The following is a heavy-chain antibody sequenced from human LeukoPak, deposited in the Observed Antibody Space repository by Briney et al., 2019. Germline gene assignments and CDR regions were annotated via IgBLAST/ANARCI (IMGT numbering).Heavy chain of an antibody. CDR3: ARVFDTYYYDSSGYYYFDY. CDR1: GGTFISYA. D-gene: IGHD3-22*01. J-gene: IGHJ4*02. V-gene: IGHV1-69*05. Sequence: SVKVSCKASGGTFISYAISWVRQAPGQGLEWMGGIIPIFGTANYAQKFQGRVTITTDESTSTAYMELSSLRSEDTAVYYCARVFDTYYYDSSGYYYFDYWGQGTLVTVSS. CDR2: IIPIFGTA.